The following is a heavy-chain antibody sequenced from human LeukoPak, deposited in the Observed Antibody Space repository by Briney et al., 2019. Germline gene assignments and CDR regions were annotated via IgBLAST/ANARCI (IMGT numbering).Heavy chain of an antibody. D-gene: IGHD1-26*01. CDR1: GDSMTNYY. CDR2: IYVSGRT. Sequence: PSETLCLTCAVSGDSMTNYYWSWIRQPAGQGLEWIGHIYVSGRTNYNPSFKSRVSMSIDTSKKQFSLNLTSVSAADTAVYFCARDRWELTPAKGWFDSWGQGTLVTVSS. CDR3: ARDRWELTPAKGWFDS. J-gene: IGHJ5*01. V-gene: IGHV4-4*07.